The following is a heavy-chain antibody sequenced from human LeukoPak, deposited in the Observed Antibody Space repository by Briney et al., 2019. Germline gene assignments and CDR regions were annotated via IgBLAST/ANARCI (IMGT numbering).Heavy chain of an antibody. CDR3: AGDQRSGSSYDY. Sequence: SSETLSLTCTVSGGSISRGDYYWRWGRQPPGKGGERIGYIYYRGSTYYTPSLTSRVTISLDTSKNQFSLKLSSVSAADTPVSYGAGDQRSGSSYDYWGQGTLVTVSS. V-gene: IGHV4-30-4*01. J-gene: IGHJ4*02. D-gene: IGHD6-13*01. CDR1: GGSISRGDYY. CDR2: IYYRGST.